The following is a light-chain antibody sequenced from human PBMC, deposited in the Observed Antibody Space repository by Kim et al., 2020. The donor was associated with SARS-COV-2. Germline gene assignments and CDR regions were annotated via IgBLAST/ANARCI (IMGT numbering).Light chain of an antibody. CDR1: QGISSY. CDR2: AAS. CDR3: QQYYSYPLT. V-gene: IGKV1-8*01. J-gene: IGKJ4*01. Sequence: ASTGDRVTITCRASQGISSYLAWYQQKPGKAPKLLIYAASTLQSGVPSRFSGSGSGTDFTLTISCLQSEDFTTYYCQQYYSYPLTFGGGTKVDIK.